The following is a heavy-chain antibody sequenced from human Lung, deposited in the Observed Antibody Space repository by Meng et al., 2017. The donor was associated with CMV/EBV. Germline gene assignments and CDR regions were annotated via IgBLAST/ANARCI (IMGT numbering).Heavy chain of an antibody. J-gene: IGHJ4*02. CDR1: GYTFTTFD. CDR3: ARDFDFWSGYYRPLGY. V-gene: IGHV1-18*01. CDR2: ISVYSGNT. D-gene: IGHD3-3*01. Sequence: QVQLGQSGNEVKKPGASVKVSCKASGYTFTTFDINWLRQAPGQGLEWMGWISVYSGNTNYAQKFQGRVTMTTDRSTSTVYMDLTSLRSDDTAVYYCARDFDFWSGYYRPLGYWGQGTLVTVSS.